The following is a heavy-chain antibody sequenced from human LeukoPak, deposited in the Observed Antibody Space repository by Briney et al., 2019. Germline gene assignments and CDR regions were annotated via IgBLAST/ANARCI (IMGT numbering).Heavy chain of an antibody. CDR1: GYTFTGYY. CDR3: AISVHGYSGSPGLAFDI. J-gene: IGHJ3*02. V-gene: IGHV1-2*02. Sequence: GASVKVYCKASGYTFTGYYIHWLRQAPGQGLEWMGWINPSSGGTNYAQKFQGRVTIARDTFISADYMELSRLRSDDTAVYYCAISVHGYSGSPGLAFDIWGQGTMVTVSS. D-gene: IGHD1-26*01. CDR2: INPSSGGT.